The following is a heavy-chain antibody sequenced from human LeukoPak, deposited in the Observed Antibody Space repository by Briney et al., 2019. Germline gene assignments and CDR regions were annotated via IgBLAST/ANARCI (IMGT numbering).Heavy chain of an antibody. Sequence: PSETLSLTCTVSGGSISSHYWSWIRQLPGKGLEWIGYIYYSGSTNYNPSLKSRVTISVDTSKNQFSLKLSSVTAADTAAYYCARGRWLQLRAYYFDYWGQGTLVTVSS. J-gene: IGHJ4*02. CDR2: IYYSGST. CDR1: GGSISSHY. CDR3: ARGRWLQLRAYYFDY. D-gene: IGHD5-24*01. V-gene: IGHV4-59*11.